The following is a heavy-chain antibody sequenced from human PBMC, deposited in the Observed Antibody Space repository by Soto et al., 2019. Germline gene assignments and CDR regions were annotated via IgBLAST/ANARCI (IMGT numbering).Heavy chain of an antibody. J-gene: IGHJ4*02. Sequence: QVQLVESGGGVVQPGRSLRLSCAASGFTFSSFAMQWVRQAPGKGLEWVAVISYDGVNKYYADSVKGRFTISRDNSKDTLYLQMNSLRAEDTAVYYWARDFSFSSVVTAIIDYWGQGTLVTVSS. CDR3: ARDFSFSSVVTAIIDY. CDR1: GFTFSSFA. V-gene: IGHV3-30-3*01. D-gene: IGHD2-21*02. CDR2: ISYDGVNK.